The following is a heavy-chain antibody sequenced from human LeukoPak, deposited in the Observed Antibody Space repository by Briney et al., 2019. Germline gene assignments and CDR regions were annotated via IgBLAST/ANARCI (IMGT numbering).Heavy chain of an antibody. CDR2: IYPGDSDT. V-gene: IGHV5-51*01. D-gene: IGHD6-19*01. CDR3: ARQKQWLNNWFDP. CDR1: GYSFTSYW. J-gene: IGHJ5*02. Sequence: GESLKISCKGSGYSFTSYWIGWVRQMPRKGLEWMGIIYPGDSDTRYSPSFQGQVTISADKSISTAYLQWSSLKASDTAMYYCARQKQWLNNWFDPWGQGTLVTVSS.